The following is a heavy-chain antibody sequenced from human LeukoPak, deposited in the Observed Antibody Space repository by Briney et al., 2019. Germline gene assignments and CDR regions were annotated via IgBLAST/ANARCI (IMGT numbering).Heavy chain of an antibody. D-gene: IGHD6-6*01. CDR1: GFTFSSYS. CDR2: ISSSSSYI. Sequence: PGGSLRLSCAASGFTFSSYSMNWVRQAPGKGLEWVSSISSSSSYIYYADSVKGRFTISRDNAKNPLYLQMNSLRAEDTAVYYCARRSIAARQWDYWGQGTLVTVSS. V-gene: IGHV3-21*01. CDR3: ARRSIAARQWDY. J-gene: IGHJ4*02.